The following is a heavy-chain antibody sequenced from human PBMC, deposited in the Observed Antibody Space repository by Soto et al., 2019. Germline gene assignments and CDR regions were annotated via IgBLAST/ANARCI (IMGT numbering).Heavy chain of an antibody. V-gene: IGHV1-2*04. CDR2: INPNSGGT. D-gene: IGHD2-21*01. J-gene: IGHJ5*02. CDR1: GYTFTGYY. Sequence: ASVKLSCTASGYTFTGYYMHWVRQAPGQGLEWMGWINPNSGGTNYAQKFQGWVTMTRDTSISTAYMELSRLRSDDTAVYYCARGGGNPPHIVTTMPGPQATTNWFDPWGQGTLVTVSS. CDR3: ARGGGNPPHIVTTMPGPQATTNWFDP.